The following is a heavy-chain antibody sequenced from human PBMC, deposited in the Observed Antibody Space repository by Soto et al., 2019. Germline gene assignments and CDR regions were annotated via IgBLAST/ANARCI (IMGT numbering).Heavy chain of an antibody. Sequence: QVQLVESGGGVVQPGRSLRLSCAASGFTFSSYGMHWVRQAPGKGLEWVAVISYDGSNKYYADSVKGRFTISRDNSKNTLYLQMNSLRAEDPAVYYCAKDLDGDYDAFDYWGQGTLVTVSS. V-gene: IGHV3-30*18. D-gene: IGHD4-17*01. J-gene: IGHJ4*02. CDR3: AKDLDGDYDAFDY. CDR1: GFTFSSYG. CDR2: ISYDGSNK.